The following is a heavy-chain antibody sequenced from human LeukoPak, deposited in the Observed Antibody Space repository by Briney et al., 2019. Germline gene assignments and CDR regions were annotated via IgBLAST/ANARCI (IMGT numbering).Heavy chain of an antibody. J-gene: IGHJ4*02. CDR2: MNPNSGNT. D-gene: IGHD6-13*01. CDR1: GYTFTSYD. Sequence: ASVKVSCKASGYTFTSYDINWVRQATGQGLEWMGWMNPNSGNTGYAQKFQGRVTITRNTSISTAYMELSSLRSEDTAVYYCARVFRSPAYSSSWYGDYWGQGTLVTVSS. V-gene: IGHV1-8*03. CDR3: ARVFRSPAYSSSWYGDY.